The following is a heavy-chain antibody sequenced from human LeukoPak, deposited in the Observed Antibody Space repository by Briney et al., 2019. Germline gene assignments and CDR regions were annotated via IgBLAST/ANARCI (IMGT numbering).Heavy chain of an antibody. V-gene: IGHV3-33*01. J-gene: IGHJ3*02. D-gene: IGHD3-22*01. Sequence: GRSLRLSCAASGFTFSSHGFHWVRQAPGKGLEWVAVIWYDGSKTYYADSAKGRFTISRDNSKNTLYLQMNSLRAEDTAVYYCARTSDSSALYYFDIWGQGTMVTVSS. CDR2: IWYDGSKT. CDR3: ARTSDSSALYYFDI. CDR1: GFTFSSHG.